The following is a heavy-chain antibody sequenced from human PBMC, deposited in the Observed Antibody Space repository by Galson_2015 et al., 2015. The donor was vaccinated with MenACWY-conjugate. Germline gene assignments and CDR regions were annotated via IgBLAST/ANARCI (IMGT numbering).Heavy chain of an antibody. V-gene: IGHV1-69*13. J-gene: IGHJ6*02. D-gene: IGHD3-3*01. CDR1: GGTFSSYA. Sequence: SVKVSCKASGGTFSSYAISWVRQAPGQGLEWMGGIIPIFGTANYAQKFQGRVTITADESTSTAYMELSSLRSEDTAVYYCARVLRGVVPYYYYGMDVWGQGTTVTVSS. CDR2: IIPIFGTA. CDR3: ARVLRGVVPYYYYGMDV.